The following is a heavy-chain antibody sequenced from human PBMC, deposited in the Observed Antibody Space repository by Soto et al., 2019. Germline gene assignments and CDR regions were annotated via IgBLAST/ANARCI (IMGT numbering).Heavy chain of an antibody. D-gene: IGHD3-9*01. CDR1: GFTFGTYT. J-gene: IGHJ4*02. V-gene: IGHV3-23*01. CDR3: TKDRHPDGIWTFDF. CDR2: LGGGGDT. Sequence: LRLSCAASGFTFGTYTMNWVRQAPGKGLEWVSALGGGGDTHYAESVKGRFTISRDYSKNILLLQMNCLRDEDSAIYYCTKDRHPDGIWTFDFWGQGTLVTVSS.